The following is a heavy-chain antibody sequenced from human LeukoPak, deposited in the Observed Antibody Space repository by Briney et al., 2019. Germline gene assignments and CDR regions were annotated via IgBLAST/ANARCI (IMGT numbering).Heavy chain of an antibody. Sequence: GGSLRLSCAASGFTFSSYAMHWVRQAPGKGLEWVAFISYDGSNKYYADSVKGRFTISRDNSKNTLYLQMNSLRAEDTAVYYCARGVGSYGDRGQYYFDYWGQGTLVTVSS. CDR3: ARGVGSYGDRGQYYFDY. V-gene: IGHV3-30-3*01. J-gene: IGHJ4*02. CDR2: ISYDGSNK. D-gene: IGHD4-17*01. CDR1: GFTFSSYA.